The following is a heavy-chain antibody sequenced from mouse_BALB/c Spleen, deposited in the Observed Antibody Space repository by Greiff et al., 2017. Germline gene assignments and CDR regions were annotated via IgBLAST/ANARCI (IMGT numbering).Heavy chain of an antibody. D-gene: IGHD2-4*01. Sequence: EVKLQESGPGLVKPSQSLSLTCSVTGYSITSGYYWNWIRQFPGNKLEWMGYISYDGSNNYNPSLKNRISITRDTSKNQFFLKLNSVTTEDTATYYCARGDYDVNFDYWGQGTTLTVSS. CDR1: GYSITSGYY. CDR3: ARGDYDVNFDY. V-gene: IGHV3-6*02. CDR2: ISYDGSN. J-gene: IGHJ2*01.